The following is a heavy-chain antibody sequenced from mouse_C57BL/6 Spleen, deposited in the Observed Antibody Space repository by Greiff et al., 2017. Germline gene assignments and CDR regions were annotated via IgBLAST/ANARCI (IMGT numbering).Heavy chain of an antibody. CDR2: ISSGSSTI. Sequence: EVQGVESGGGLVKPGGSLKLSCAASGFTFSDYGMHWVRQAPEKGLEWVAYISSGSSTIYYADTVKGRFTISRDNAKSTLFLQMTSLRSEDTAMSYCARGAPLIYYGYDGGAMDYWGQGTSVTVSS. CDR3: ARGAPLIYYGYDGGAMDY. J-gene: IGHJ4*01. D-gene: IGHD2-2*01. V-gene: IGHV5-17*01. CDR1: GFTFSDYG.